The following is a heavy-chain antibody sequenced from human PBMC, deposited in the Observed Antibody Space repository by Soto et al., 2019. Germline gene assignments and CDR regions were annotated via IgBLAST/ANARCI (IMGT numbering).Heavy chain of an antibody. J-gene: IGHJ4*02. CDR1: GFTFSSYG. CDR2: ISYDGSNK. V-gene: IGHV3-30*18. Sequence: QVQLVESGGGVVQPGRSLRLSCAASGFTFSSYGMHWVRQAPGKGLEWVAVISYDGSNKYYADSVKGRFTISRDNSKNTLYLQMNSLRAEDTAVYYCAKERGAMTTVVSPDYFDYWGQGTLVTVSS. CDR3: AKERGAMTTVVSPDYFDY. D-gene: IGHD4-17*01.